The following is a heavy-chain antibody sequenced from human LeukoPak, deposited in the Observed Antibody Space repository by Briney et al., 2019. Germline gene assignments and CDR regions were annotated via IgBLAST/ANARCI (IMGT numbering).Heavy chain of an antibody. V-gene: IGHV4-34*01. CDR3: ARRWNYGRNYYIDV. D-gene: IGHD1-7*01. Sequence: PSETLSLTCAVYGGSFSNYYWSWIRQLPGKGLEWIGEINDSGTINYNPSLMSRVTISVDKSKNQFSLTLSSVTAADTAVYYCARRWNYGRNYYIDVWGKGATVSVSS. J-gene: IGHJ6*03. CDR2: INDSGTI. CDR1: GGSFSNYY.